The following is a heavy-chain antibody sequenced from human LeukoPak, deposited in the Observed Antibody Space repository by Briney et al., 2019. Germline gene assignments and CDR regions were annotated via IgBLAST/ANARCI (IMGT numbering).Heavy chain of an antibody. J-gene: IGHJ4*02. D-gene: IGHD3-10*01. CDR1: GFTFSSYG. V-gene: IGHV3-33*01. CDR2: IWYDGSNK. CDR3: AREERFGELWN. Sequence: PGGSLRLSCAASGFTFSSYGMHWVRQAPGKGLEWVAVIWYDGSNKYYADSVKVRFTISRDNSKNTLYLQMNSLRAEDTAVYYCAREERFGELWNWGQGTLVTVSS.